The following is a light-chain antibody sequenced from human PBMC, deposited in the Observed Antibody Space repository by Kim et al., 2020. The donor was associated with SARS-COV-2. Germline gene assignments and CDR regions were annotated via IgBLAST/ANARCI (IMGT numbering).Light chain of an antibody. J-gene: IGKJ4*01. CDR2: DAS. V-gene: IGKV3-11*01. Sequence: PGERATRACRASQSVSSYLAWYQQKPGQAPRLLIYDASNRATGIPARFSGSGSGTDFTLTISSLEPEDFAVYYCQQRSNWPLGLTFGGGTKVDIK. CDR3: QQRSNWPLGLT. CDR1: QSVSSY.